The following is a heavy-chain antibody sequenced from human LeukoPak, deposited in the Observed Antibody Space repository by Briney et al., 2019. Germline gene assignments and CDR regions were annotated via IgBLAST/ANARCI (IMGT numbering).Heavy chain of an antibody. D-gene: IGHD1-26*01. Sequence: SGGSLRLSCAASGFTFDDYAMHWVRLAPGKGLEWVSGISRNSGSIGYADSVKGRFTISRDNAKNSLYLQMNSLRAEDTALYYCAKDQNSGSYQYFDYWGQGTLVTVSS. CDR2: ISRNSGSI. CDR3: AKDQNSGSYQYFDY. J-gene: IGHJ4*02. V-gene: IGHV3-9*01. CDR1: GFTFDDYA.